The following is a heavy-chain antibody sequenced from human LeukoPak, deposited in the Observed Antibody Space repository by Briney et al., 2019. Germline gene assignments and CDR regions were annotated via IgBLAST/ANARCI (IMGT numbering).Heavy chain of an antibody. CDR1: GFTFSSYA. Sequence: GGSLRLSCAASGFTFSSYAMHWVRQAPGKGLEWVAVISYDGSNKYYADSVKGRFTISRDNSKNTLYLQMNSLRAEDTAVYYCARDKGELLGFDYWGQGTLVTVSS. CDR3: ARDKGELLGFDY. V-gene: IGHV3-30*04. CDR2: ISYDGSNK. J-gene: IGHJ4*02. D-gene: IGHD1-26*01.